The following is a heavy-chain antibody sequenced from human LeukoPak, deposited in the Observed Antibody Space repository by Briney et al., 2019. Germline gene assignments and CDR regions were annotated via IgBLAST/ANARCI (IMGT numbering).Heavy chain of an antibody. V-gene: IGHV3-48*02. Sequence: GGSLRLSCATSGFSFTDYPMSWVRQAPGKGLEWISNIRTTAEGAKYAYYADSVKGRVTISRDDGKNTLYLHMNSLRDGDTAVYYCATDQRYAFDYWGQGILVTVSS. CDR3: ATDQRYAFDY. J-gene: IGHJ4*02. CDR2: IRTTAEGAKYA. CDR1: GFSFTDYP. D-gene: IGHD3-9*01.